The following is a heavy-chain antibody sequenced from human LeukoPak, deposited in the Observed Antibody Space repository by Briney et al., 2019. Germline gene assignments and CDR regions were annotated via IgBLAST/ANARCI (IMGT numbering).Heavy chain of an antibody. D-gene: IGHD2-2*01. CDR3: ARDRAVVVPAATEYYYYYYGMDV. CDR1: GGSFSGYY. Sequence: SETLSLTCAVYGGSFSGYYWSWIRQPPGKGLEWIGYIYYSGSTNYNPSLKSRVTISVDTSKNQFSLKLSSVTAADTAVYYCARDRAVVVPAATEYYYYYYGMDVWGQGTTVTVSS. J-gene: IGHJ6*02. CDR2: IYYSGST. V-gene: IGHV4-59*01.